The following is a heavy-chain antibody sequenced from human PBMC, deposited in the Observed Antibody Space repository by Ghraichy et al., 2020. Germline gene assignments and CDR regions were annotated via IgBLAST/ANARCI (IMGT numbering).Heavy chain of an antibody. CDR3: ARAGYYDSSGSPGWFDP. D-gene: IGHD3-22*01. CDR2: IIPIFGTA. V-gene: IGHV1-69*13. J-gene: IGHJ5*02. CDR1: GGTFSSYA. Sequence: SVKVSCKASGGTFSSYAISWVRQAPGQGLEWMGGIIPIFGTANYAQKFQGRVTITADESTSTAYMELSSLRSEDTAVYYCARAGYYDSSGSPGWFDPWGQGTLVTVSS.